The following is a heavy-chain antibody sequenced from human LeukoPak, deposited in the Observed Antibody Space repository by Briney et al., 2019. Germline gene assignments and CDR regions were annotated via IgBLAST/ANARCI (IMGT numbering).Heavy chain of an antibody. CDR1: GGTFSSYA. J-gene: IGHJ4*02. Sequence: ASVKVSCKASGGTFSSYAISWVRQAPGQGLEWMGGIIPIFGTANYAQKFQGRVTITADESTSTAYMELSSLRSEDTAVYYCARVWVDYYDIEGGDYWGQGTLVTVSS. CDR2: IIPIFGTA. D-gene: IGHD3-22*01. CDR3: ARVWVDYYDIEGGDY. V-gene: IGHV1-69*01.